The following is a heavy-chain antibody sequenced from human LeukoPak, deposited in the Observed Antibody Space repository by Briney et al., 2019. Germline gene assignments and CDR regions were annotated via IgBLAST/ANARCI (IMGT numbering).Heavy chain of an antibody. Sequence: PSETLSLTCAVYGGSFSGYYWSWIRQPPGKGLEWIGYIYYSGSTYYNPSLKSRVTISVDTSKNQFSLKLSSVTAADTAVYYRARANPDSSGYQIDYWGQGTLVTVSS. J-gene: IGHJ4*02. V-gene: IGHV4-30-4*08. D-gene: IGHD3-22*01. CDR2: IYYSGST. CDR3: ARANPDSSGYQIDY. CDR1: GGSFSGYY.